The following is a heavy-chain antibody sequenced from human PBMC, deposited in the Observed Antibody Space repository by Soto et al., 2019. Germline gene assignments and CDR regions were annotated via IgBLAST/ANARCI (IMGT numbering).Heavy chain of an antibody. CDR2: ISAYSGNT. CDR1: GYTFTSYD. D-gene: IGHD3-3*02. CDR3: ARGGIRGILIITYFDY. J-gene: IGHJ4*02. Sequence: GASVKVSCKASGYTFTSYDINWVRQATGQGLEWMGWISAYSGNTGYAQKLQGRVTMTTDTSTSTAYMELRSLRSDDTAVYYCARGGIRGILIITYFDYWGQGTLVTVSS. V-gene: IGHV1-18*01.